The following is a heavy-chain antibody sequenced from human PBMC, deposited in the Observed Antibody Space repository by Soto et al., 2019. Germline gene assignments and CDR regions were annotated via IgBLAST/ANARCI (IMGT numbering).Heavy chain of an antibody. V-gene: IGHV3-9*01. D-gene: IGHD3-22*01. CDR3: ARDWEVVSGNGAFDM. J-gene: IGHJ3*02. CDR1: GFSFDHYA. Sequence: EEQLVESGGGLVQPGRSLRLSCAASGFSFDHYAMHWVRQAPGKGLEWVSSVTWHSRSIGYADSVKGRFTISRDNAKNFLYLQMNGLSTEDTALYYCARDWEVVSGNGAFDMWGQGTMVTVSS. CDR2: VTWHSRSI.